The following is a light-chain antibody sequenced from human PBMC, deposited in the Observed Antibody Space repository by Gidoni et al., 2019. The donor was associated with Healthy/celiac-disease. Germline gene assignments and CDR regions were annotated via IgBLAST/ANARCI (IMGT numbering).Light chain of an antibody. CDR3: AAWDDSLNGRV. J-gene: IGLJ1*01. CDR1: SSNIGSNT. CDR2: SNN. V-gene: IGLV1-44*01. Sequence: QSVLTQPPSASGTPGQRVTNSCSGSSSNIGSNTVNWYHKLPGTAPKLLVYSNNQRPSGVPDRFSGSKSGPSASLAISGLQSEDEADYYCAAWDDSLNGRVFGTGTKVTVL.